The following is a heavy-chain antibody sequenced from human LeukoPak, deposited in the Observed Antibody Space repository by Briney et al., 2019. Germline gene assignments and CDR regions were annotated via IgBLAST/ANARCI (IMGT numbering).Heavy chain of an antibody. CDR2: INPNTGDT. CDR3: VRGDGTSWFPY. J-gene: IGHJ4*02. Sequence: ASVKVSCKASGYGFTRNYIHWARQAPGQGLEWMAWINPNTGDTNYAQKFQGWVTMTRDTSISTAYMELSRLKSDDTAVYYCVRGDGTSWFPYWGQGTLVTVSS. CDR1: GYGFTRNY. D-gene: IGHD5-24*01. V-gene: IGHV1-2*04.